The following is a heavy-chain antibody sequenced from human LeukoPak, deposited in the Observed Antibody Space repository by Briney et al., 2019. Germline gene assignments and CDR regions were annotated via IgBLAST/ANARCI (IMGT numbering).Heavy chain of an antibody. V-gene: IGHV3-23*01. CDR1: GFTFRSYA. D-gene: IGHD2-21*02. J-gene: IGHJ6*02. CDR3: AKQVCGADCYYYYGMDV. CDR2: ISDSGTST. Sequence: GGSLRLSCAASGFTFRSYAMTWVRQAPGKGLEWVSSISDSGTSTYHADSVKGRFTISRDNAKNTLYLQMNSLRAEDTAVYYCAKQVCGADCYYYYGMDVWGQGTTVTVSS.